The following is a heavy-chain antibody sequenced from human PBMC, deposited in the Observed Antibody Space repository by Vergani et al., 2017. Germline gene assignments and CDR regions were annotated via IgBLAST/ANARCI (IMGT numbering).Heavy chain of an antibody. CDR2: IVVGSGNT. Sequence: QMQLVQSGPEVKKPGTSVKVSCKASGFTFTSSAMQWVRQARGQRLEWIGWIVVGSGNTNYAQKFQERVTITRDMSTSTAYMELSSLRSEDTAVYYCAAANYYDSSGYPKSDAFDIWGQGTMVTVSS. V-gene: IGHV1-58*02. J-gene: IGHJ3*02. CDR3: AAANYYDSSGYPKSDAFDI. CDR1: GFTFTSSA. D-gene: IGHD3-22*01.